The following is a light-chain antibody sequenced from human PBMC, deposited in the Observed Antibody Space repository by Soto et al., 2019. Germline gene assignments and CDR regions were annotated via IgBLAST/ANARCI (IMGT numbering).Light chain of an antibody. CDR3: QQRSNSPLT. Sequence: EIVLTQSPATLSLSPGERATLSCRASQSVSSYLAWYQQKPGQAPRLLIYDASNRATGIPARFSGSGSGTDFTLTISSLAPEDFAFYYCQQRSNSPLTFGGGTKVEIK. CDR1: QSVSSY. CDR2: DAS. V-gene: IGKV3-11*01. J-gene: IGKJ4*01.